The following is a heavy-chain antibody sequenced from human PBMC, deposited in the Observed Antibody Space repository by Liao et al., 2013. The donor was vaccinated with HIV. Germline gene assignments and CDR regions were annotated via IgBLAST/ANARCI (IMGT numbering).Heavy chain of an antibody. CDR2: IFYSGST. Sequence: QLQLQESGPGLVKPSETLSVTCSVSGGSISSYYWNWIRQSPGNGLEWIGYIFYSGSTNYNPSLQSRVNMSVDTSKNQFSLKLRSITAADTAVYYCARVSAIASRRGAVGGDSWGQGTLVTVSS. J-gene: IGHJ4*02. D-gene: IGHD2-2*02. CDR1: GGSISSYY. CDR3: ARVSAIASRRGAVGGDS. V-gene: IGHV4-59*01.